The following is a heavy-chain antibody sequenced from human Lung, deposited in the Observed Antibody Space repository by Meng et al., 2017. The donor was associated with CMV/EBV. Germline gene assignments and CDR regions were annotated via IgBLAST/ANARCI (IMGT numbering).Heavy chain of an antibody. CDR3: ARGGYSSASGSFDI. CDR1: GFTFSSYA. J-gene: IGHJ3*02. V-gene: IGHV3-30-3*01. D-gene: IGHD6-6*01. Sequence: SLKISXAASGFTFSSYAMHWVRQAPGKGLEWVAVISYDGSNKYYADSVKGRFTISRDNSKNTLYLQMNSLRAEDTAVYYCARGGYSSASGSFDIWRQGTMVTVSS. CDR2: ISYDGSNK.